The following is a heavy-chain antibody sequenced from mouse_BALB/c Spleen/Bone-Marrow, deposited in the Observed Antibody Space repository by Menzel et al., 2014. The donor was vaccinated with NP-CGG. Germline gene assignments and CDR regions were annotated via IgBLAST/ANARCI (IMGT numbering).Heavy chain of an antibody. D-gene: IGHD1-1*02. Sequence: EVKLMESGGGLMKPGGSLKLSCAASGFTFSDYYMYWVRQTPEKRLEWVATISDGGTYSYYADSVKGRLTISRDNAKSNLYLQMNSLKAEDTAMYDCARDMGDYWGQGTSLTVSS. J-gene: IGHJ2*02. V-gene: IGHV5-4*02. CDR1: GFTFSDYY. CDR2: ISDGGTYS. CDR3: ARDMGDY.